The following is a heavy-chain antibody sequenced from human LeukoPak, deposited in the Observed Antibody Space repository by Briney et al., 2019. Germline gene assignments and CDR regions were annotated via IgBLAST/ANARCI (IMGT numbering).Heavy chain of an antibody. CDR1: GFTFSSYG. J-gene: IGHJ4*02. CDR2: ISYDGSNK. D-gene: IGHD3-10*01. CDR3: ASWRGITMVRGASEY. Sequence: PGRSLRLFCAASGFTFSSYGMHWVRQAAGKGLEWVAVISYDGSNKYYADSVKGRFTISRDNSKNTLYLQMNSLRAEDTAVYYCASWRGITMVRGASEYWGQGTLVTVSS. V-gene: IGHV3-30*03.